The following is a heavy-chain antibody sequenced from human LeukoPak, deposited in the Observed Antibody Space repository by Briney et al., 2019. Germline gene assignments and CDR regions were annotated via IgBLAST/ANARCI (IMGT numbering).Heavy chain of an antibody. CDR1: GGSISSYY. CDR3: ARTFHIGELLSDDAFDI. J-gene: IGHJ3*02. CDR2: IYYSGST. D-gene: IGHD3-10*01. Sequence: PSETLSLTCTVSGGSISSYYWSWIRQPPGKGLEWIGYIYYSGSTNYNPSLKSRVTISVDTSKNQFSLKLSSVTAADTAVYYCARTFHIGELLSDDAFDIWGQGTMVTVSS. V-gene: IGHV4-59*01.